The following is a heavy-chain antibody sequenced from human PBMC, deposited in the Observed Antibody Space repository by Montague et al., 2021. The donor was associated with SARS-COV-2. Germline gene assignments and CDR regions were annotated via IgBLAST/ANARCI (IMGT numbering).Heavy chain of an antibody. J-gene: IGHJ4*02. V-gene: IGHV2-70*11. CDR1: GFSLSTSGMC. Sequence: PALVIPTPTLTLTCTFSGFSLSTSGMCVSWIRQPPGKALEWLARIDWDDDKYYSTSLKTRLTISKGTSKNQVVLTMTNMDPVDTATYYCDREIAAAPDYWGQGTLVTVSS. CDR3: DREIAAAPDY. D-gene: IGHD6-13*01. CDR2: IDWDDDK.